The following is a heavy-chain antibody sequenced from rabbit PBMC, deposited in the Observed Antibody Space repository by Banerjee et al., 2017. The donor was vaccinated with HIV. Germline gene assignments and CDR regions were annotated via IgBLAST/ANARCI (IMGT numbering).Heavy chain of an antibody. D-gene: IGHD5-1*01. CDR1: GVSFSSSSY. CDR3: ARDLVAAIGWNFSL. J-gene: IGHJ4*01. Sequence: QEQLEESGGDLVKPGTSLTLTCTASGVSFSSSSYMCWVRQAPGKGLEWIACINAVTGKAVYASWAKGRFIMSRPSSTTVTLQMTSLTVADTATYFCARDLVAAIGWNFSLWGQGTLVTVS. V-gene: IGHV1S45*01. CDR2: INAVTGKA.